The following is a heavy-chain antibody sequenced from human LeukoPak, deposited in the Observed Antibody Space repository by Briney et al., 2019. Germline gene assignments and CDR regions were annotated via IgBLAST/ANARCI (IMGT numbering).Heavy chain of an antibody. Sequence: ASVKVSCKASGYTFTSYAMHWVRQAPGQRLEWMGWINAGNGNTKYSRKFQGRVTITRDTSASTAYMELSSLRSEDTAVYYCARGRTGFDYWGQGTLVTVSS. J-gene: IGHJ4*02. D-gene: IGHD1-1*01. CDR3: ARGRTGFDY. V-gene: IGHV1-3*01. CDR1: GYTFTSYA. CDR2: INAGNGNT.